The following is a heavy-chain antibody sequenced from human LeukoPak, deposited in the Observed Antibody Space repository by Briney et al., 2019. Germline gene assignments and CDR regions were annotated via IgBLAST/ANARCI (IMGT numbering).Heavy chain of an antibody. CDR2: IKQDESEK. D-gene: IGHD2-2*01. V-gene: IGHV3-7*01. Sequence: TGGSLRPSCSASGFTFSYYWMSWVRQAPGKGLEWVANIKQDESEKYYVDSVKGRFTISRDNAKSSLYLQMNSLRAEDTAVYYCARALDSSSSRYQAFEEWGQGTLVTVSS. J-gene: IGHJ4*02. CDR1: GFTFSYYW. CDR3: ARALDSSSSRYQAFEE.